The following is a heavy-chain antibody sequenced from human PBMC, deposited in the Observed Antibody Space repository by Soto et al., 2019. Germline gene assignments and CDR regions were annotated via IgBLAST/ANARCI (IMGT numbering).Heavy chain of an antibody. CDR3: ARDLAAVKSPSYYYYGMDV. CDR1: GGTFSSYA. J-gene: IGHJ6*02. Sequence: GASVKVSFKASGGTFSSYAISWVRQAPGQGLEWMGGIIPIFGTANYAQKFQGRVTITADESTSTAYMELSSLRSEDTAVYYCARDLAAVKSPSYYYYGMDVWGQGTTVTVSS. V-gene: IGHV1-69*13. CDR2: IIPIFGTA. D-gene: IGHD3-10*01.